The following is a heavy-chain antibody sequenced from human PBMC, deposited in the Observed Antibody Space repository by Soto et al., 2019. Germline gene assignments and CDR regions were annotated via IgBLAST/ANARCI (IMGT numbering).Heavy chain of an antibody. V-gene: IGHV3-30*18. CDR3: AKDLQSYGDYDYYCYGMNV. J-gene: IGHJ6*02. Sequence: QVQLVESGGGEVQPGRSLTISCAASGFTFSTYGMHWVRQTPGKGLEWVAVISYDGTNKFDSDSVKCRFTISRDNFKNTLTLQMNSLRADDTAVYSCAKDLQSYGDYDYYCYGMNVWGLGTRVTVSS. D-gene: IGHD4-17*01. CDR2: ISYDGTNK. CDR1: GFTFSTYG.